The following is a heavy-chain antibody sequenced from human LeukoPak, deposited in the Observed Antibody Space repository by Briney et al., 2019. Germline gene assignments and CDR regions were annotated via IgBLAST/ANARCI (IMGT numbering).Heavy chain of an antibody. CDR2: ITSNGGSA. D-gene: IGHD6-13*01. J-gene: IGHJ4*02. Sequence: GGSLRLSCSASGFTFNNYAMYWVRQAPGKGLEYVPAITSNGGSAYYADSVKGRFTISRDNSRNTLYLQMSSLRAEDTAVYYCVGFRATAGLYWGQGTLVTVSS. CDR1: GFTFNNYA. V-gene: IGHV3-64D*06. CDR3: VGFRATAGLY.